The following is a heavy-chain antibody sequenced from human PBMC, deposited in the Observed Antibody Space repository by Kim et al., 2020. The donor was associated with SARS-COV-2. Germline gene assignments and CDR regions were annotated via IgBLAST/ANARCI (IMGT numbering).Heavy chain of an antibody. CDR3: AKDLAIKVPAAVRADV. CDR2: IGWNSGTV. V-gene: IGHV3-9*01. D-gene: IGHD2-2*01. Sequence: GGSLRLSCAASGFTFGDYGMHWVRQAPGKGLEWVSGIGWNSGTVGYADSVKGRFTISRDNAKNSLYLQMNSLRAEDTALYYCAKDLAIKVPAAVRADVWGQGTTVTVSS. J-gene: IGHJ6*02. CDR1: GFTFGDYG.